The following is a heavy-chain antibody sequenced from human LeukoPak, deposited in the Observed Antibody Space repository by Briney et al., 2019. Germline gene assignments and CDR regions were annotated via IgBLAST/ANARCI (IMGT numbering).Heavy chain of an antibody. CDR3: AVVPVVPAVQIDY. V-gene: IGHV4-38-2*01. J-gene: IGHJ4*02. CDR1: GFTFSSYA. D-gene: IGHD2-2*01. CDR2: IYHSGST. Sequence: PGGSLRLSCAASGFTFSSYAMSWVRQPPGKGLEWIGSIYHSGSTYYNPSLKSRVTISVDTSKNQFSLKLSSVTAADSAVYYCAVVPVVPAVQIDYWGQGTLVTVSS.